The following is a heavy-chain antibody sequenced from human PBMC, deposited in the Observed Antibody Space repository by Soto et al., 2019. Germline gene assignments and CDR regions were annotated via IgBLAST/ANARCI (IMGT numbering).Heavy chain of an antibody. Sequence: KASETLSLTCAVSGGSISSSNWWSWVRQPPEKGLEWIGEIYHSGSTNYNPSLKSRVTISVDKSKNQFSLKLSSVTAADTAVYYCARDPGGYFDWLPSYYYYGMDVWGQGTTVTVSS. D-gene: IGHD3-9*01. CDR2: IYHSGST. J-gene: IGHJ6*02. V-gene: IGHV4-4*02. CDR3: ARDPGGYFDWLPSYYYYGMDV. CDR1: GGSISSSNW.